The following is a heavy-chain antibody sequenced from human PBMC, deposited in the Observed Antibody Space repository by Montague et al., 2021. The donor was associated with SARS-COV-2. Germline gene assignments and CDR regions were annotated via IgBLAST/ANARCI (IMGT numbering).Heavy chain of an antibody. CDR2: IDWDDDK. D-gene: IGHD1-7*01. CDR3: ARETGTTVSLDY. Sequence: VKPTQTLTLTCTFSGFSLSTSGMCVSWIRQPPGKALEWLARIDWDDDKYYSTSLKTWLTISKDTSKNQVVLTMTNMDPVDTATYYCARETGTTVSLDYWGQGTLVTVSS. V-gene: IGHV2-70*11. CDR1: GFSLSTSGMC. J-gene: IGHJ4*02.